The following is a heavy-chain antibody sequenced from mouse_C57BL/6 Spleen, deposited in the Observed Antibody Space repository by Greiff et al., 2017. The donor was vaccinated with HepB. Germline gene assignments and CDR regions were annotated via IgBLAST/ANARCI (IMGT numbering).Heavy chain of an antibody. CDR3: ARWITTVVARYFDV. D-gene: IGHD1-1*01. CDR2: IYPSDSET. J-gene: IGHJ1*03. Sequence: QVQLQQPGAELVRPGSSVKLSCKASGYTFTSYWMDWVKQRPGQGLEWIGNIYPSDSETHYNQKFKDKATLTVDKSSSTAYMQLSSLTSEDSAVDYCARWITTVVARYFDVWGTGTTVTVSS. CDR1: GYTFTSYW. V-gene: IGHV1-61*01.